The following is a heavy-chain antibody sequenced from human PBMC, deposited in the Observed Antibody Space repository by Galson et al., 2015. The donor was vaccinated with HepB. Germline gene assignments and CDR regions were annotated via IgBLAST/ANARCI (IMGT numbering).Heavy chain of an antibody. CDR3: AREALDYYDSSVRAFDI. CDR2: IWYDGSNK. Sequence: SLRLSCAASGFTFSKYGMHWVRQAPGKGLEWVAIIWYDGSNKFYGDSVKGRFTVSRDNSKNTLYLQMSSLTAEDTAVYFCAREALDYYDSSVRAFDIWGQGTMVTVSS. V-gene: IGHV3-33*01. J-gene: IGHJ3*02. CDR1: GFTFSKYG. D-gene: IGHD3-22*01.